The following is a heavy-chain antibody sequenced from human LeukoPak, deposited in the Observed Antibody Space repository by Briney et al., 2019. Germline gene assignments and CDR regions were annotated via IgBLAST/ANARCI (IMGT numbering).Heavy chain of an antibody. CDR1: GFTFSSYA. Sequence: GGSLRLSCAASGFTFSSYAMSWVRQAPGKGLEWVSAISGSGGSTYYADSVKGRFTISRDNSKNTLYLQMNSLRAEDTAVYYCAKGVRGAYCGGDCYTTDYWGQGTLVTVSS. V-gene: IGHV3-23*01. CDR2: ISGSGGST. CDR3: AKGVRGAYCGGDCYTTDY. D-gene: IGHD2-21*02. J-gene: IGHJ4*02.